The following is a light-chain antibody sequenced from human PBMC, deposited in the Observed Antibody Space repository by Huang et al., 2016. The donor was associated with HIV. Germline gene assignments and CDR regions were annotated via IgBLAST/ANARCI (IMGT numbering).Light chain of an antibody. Sequence: DVVMTQSPLSLPVTLGQPASISCRSSQSLVYSDGNTYLNWFQQRPGQSPRRLIYKVYNRDSGVPDRSSGSGSGTDFTLKISRVEAEDVGVYYCMQGTHWPPYTFGQGTKLEIK. J-gene: IGKJ2*01. CDR2: KVY. CDR1: QSLVYSDGNTY. V-gene: IGKV2-30*01. CDR3: MQGTHWPPYT.